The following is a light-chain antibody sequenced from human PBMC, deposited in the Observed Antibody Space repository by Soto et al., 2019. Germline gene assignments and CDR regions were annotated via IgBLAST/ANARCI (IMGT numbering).Light chain of an antibody. Sequence: EIVLTQSQVTLSLSRGERATLSCKASQSVSSSYLAWYQQKTGQAPRLLIYGASSRATGIPDTFSGSGYGTDFTLTISRLETEDFAVYYCQQYGSSPKTFGQGTKVDIK. CDR2: GAS. CDR3: QQYGSSPKT. J-gene: IGKJ1*01. V-gene: IGKV3-20*01. CDR1: QSVSSSY.